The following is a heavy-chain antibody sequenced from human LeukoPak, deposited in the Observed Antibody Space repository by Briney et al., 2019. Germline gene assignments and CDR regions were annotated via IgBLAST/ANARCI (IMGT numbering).Heavy chain of an antibody. CDR2: MNPNSGNT. J-gene: IGHJ5*02. D-gene: IGHD2-2*01. CDR3: ARSHKLLSSTKDWFDP. Sequence: ASVTVSCKASGYTFTSYDINWVRQAPGQGLEWMGWMNPNSGNTGYAQRFQGRVTMTRNTSISTAYMELSSLRSEDTAVYYCARSHKLLSSTKDWFDPWGQGTLVTVSS. V-gene: IGHV1-8*01. CDR1: GYTFTSYD.